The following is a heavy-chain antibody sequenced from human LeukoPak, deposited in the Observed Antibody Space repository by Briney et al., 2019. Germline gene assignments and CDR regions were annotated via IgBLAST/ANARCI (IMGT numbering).Heavy chain of an antibody. CDR2: MYYSGST. D-gene: IGHD3-10*01. Sequence: SQTLSVTCTVSGGSISIADYYWSWIRQPPGKGLECIGNMYYSGSTYYNPTIKSRVTISVDTSKNQFSLKLSSVTAADTAVYYCARGGDYYGSGSQFDYWGQGTLVTVSS. J-gene: IGHJ4*02. CDR3: ARGGDYYGSGSQFDY. V-gene: IGHV4-30-4*01. CDR1: GGSISIADYY.